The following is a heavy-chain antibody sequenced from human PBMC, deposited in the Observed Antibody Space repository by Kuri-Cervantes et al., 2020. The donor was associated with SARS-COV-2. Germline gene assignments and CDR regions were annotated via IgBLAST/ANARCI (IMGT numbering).Heavy chain of an antibody. D-gene: IGHD6-19*01. CDR2: ISGSGGST. CDR3: AKDGAVAGGGIPHFDY. CDR1: GFTFSSYE. V-gene: IGHV3-23*01. Sequence: GGSLRLSCAASGFTFSSYEMNWVRQAPGKGLEWVSAISGSGGSTYYADSVKGRFTISRDNSKNTLYLQMNSLRAEDTAVYYCAKDGAVAGGGIPHFDYWGQGTLVTVSS. J-gene: IGHJ4*02.